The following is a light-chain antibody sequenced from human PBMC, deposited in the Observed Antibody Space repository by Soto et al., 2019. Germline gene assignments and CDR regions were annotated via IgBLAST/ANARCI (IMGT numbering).Light chain of an antibody. CDR2: DVS. Sequence: QTLLAHLRSVCGSLGQSGTIPCTGTSSDVVGYNYVSWYQRHAGKGPKLIIYDVSERPSGVPDRFSASKSGNTASLTISGLQAEDEADYYCSSYSGNYLYVFGSGTRVTVL. V-gene: IGLV2-11*01. J-gene: IGLJ1*01. CDR3: SSYSGNYLYV. CDR1: SSDVVGYNY.